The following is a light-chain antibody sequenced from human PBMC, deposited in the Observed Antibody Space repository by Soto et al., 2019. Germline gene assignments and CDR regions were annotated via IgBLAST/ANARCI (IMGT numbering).Light chain of an antibody. CDR2: GAS. J-gene: IGKJ2*01. CDR1: QSVSSN. CDR3: QQYNNWPPLYT. V-gene: IGKV3-15*01. Sequence: EVVMTQSPATLSVSPGERATLSCRASQSVSSNLAWYQQKPGLAPRLLIYGASTRTTSIPARFSGSGSGTEFTLTISSLQSEDFAVYYCQQYNNWPPLYTFGQGTKLEIK.